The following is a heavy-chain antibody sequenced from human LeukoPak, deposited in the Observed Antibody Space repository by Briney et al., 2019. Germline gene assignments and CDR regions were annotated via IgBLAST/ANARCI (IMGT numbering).Heavy chain of an antibody. J-gene: IGHJ3*02. CDR1: GGSISSYY. Sequence: PSETLSLTCTVSGGSISSYYWSWIRQPPGKGLEWIGYIYYSGNTNYNPSLKSRVTISVDTSKNQFSLKLSSVTAADTAVYYCARQGHPYDSSGYYYVYAFDIWGQGTMVTVSS. CDR3: ARQGHPYDSSGYYYVYAFDI. V-gene: IGHV4-59*08. CDR2: IYYSGNT. D-gene: IGHD3-22*01.